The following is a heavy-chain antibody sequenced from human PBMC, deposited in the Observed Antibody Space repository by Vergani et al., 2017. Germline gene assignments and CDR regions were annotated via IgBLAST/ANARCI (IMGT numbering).Heavy chain of an antibody. CDR1: GFTFSDYY. CDR2: ISSSGSTI. J-gene: IGHJ3*02. V-gene: IGHV3-11*01. Sequence: QVQLVESGGGLVKPGGSLRLSCAASGFTFSDYYMSWIRQAPGKGLECVSYISSSGSTIYYADSVKGRFTISRDNAKNSLYLQMNSLRAEDTAVYYCARPMRLGYCSSTSCYTGAFDIWGQGTMVTVSS. CDR3: ARPMRLGYCSSTSCYTGAFDI. D-gene: IGHD2-2*02.